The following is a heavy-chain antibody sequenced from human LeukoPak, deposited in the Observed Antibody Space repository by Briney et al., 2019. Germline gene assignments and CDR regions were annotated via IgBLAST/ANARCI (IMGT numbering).Heavy chain of an antibody. CDR2: VDSTGSST. CDR3: ARVPTVGDYYFDY. CDR1: GFTFTTYA. D-gene: IGHD4-23*01. V-gene: IGHV3-23*05. Sequence: GGSLRLSCAASGFTFTTYAMSWVRQAPGKGLEWVSAVDSTGSSTYYADSVQGRFTISRDTSKNTLYLQMNSLRAEDTAVYYCARVPTVGDYYFDYWGQGTLVTVSS. J-gene: IGHJ4*02.